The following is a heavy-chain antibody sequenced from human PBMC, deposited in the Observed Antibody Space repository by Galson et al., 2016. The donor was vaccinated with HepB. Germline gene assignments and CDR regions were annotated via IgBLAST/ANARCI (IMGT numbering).Heavy chain of an antibody. D-gene: IGHD3-22*01. CDR3: TTDDYYEGSTYYPGFDS. J-gene: IGHJ4*02. CDR2: IKSKAGGETI. Sequence: SLRLSCAATGFTFSKAWMSWVRQAPGKGLEWVGCIKSKAGGETIDAAAPVKGRFIFSRDDSKNTLYLQMNSLKIEDTAVDYFTTDDYYEGSTYYPGFDSWGQGTLVTVSS. CDR1: GFTFSKAW. V-gene: IGHV3-15*01.